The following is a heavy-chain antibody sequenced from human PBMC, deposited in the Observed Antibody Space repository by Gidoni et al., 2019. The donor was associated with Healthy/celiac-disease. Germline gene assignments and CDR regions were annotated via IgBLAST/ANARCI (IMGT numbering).Heavy chain of an antibody. CDR2: IYHSGST. Sequence: QVQLQESGPGLVKPSGTLSLTCAVSGGSISSSNWGRRVRQPPGKGLEWIGEIYHSGSTNYNQSLKSRVTISVDKSKNQFSLKLSSVTAADTAVYYCARFWVYYYDSSGYPLYNWFDPWGQGTLVTVSS. CDR3: ARFWVYYYDSSGYPLYNWFDP. D-gene: IGHD3-22*01. CDR1: GGSISSSNW. J-gene: IGHJ5*02. V-gene: IGHV4-4*02.